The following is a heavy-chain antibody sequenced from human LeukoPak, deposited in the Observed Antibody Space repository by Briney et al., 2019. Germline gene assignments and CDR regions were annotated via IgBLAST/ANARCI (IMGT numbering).Heavy chain of an antibody. D-gene: IGHD4-17*01. CDR3: ATDYGYYFDY. J-gene: IGHJ4*02. Sequence: GGSLRLSCAASGFTFSSYAMSWVRQAPGKGLEWVSGISGSGGSTYYADSVKGRFTISRDNAKNSLYLQIHSLRAEDTAVYFCATDYGYYFDYWGQGTLVAVSS. CDR1: GFTFSSYA. CDR2: ISGSGGST. V-gene: IGHV3-23*01.